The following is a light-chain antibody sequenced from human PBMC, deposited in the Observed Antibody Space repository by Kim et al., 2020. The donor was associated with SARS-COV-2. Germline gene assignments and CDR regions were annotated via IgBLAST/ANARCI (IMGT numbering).Light chain of an antibody. J-gene: IGKJ1*01. V-gene: IGKV3-20*01. CDR1: QGINSNY. Sequence: PAERAILSCRASQGINSNYVRWYQQKRDQATRLLIYGASSRATGIPDRFGSSGSETDFTLPISRLEPEDFAVYYCQQYSSSPATFGQGTKVDIK. CDR2: GAS. CDR3: QQYSSSPAT.